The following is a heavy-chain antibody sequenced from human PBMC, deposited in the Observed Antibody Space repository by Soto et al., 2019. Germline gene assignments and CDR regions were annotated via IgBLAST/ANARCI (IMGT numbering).Heavy chain of an antibody. J-gene: IGHJ4*02. CDR3: ARYRRPVLRFLEWLSTATFDY. CDR2: INPNSGGT. Sequence: ASVKVSCKASGYTFTGYYMHWVRQAPGQGLEWMGWINPNSGGTNYAQKFQGRVTMTRDTSISTAYMELSKLRSDDTAVYYCARYRRPVLRFLEWLSTATFDYWGQGTLVTVSS. D-gene: IGHD3-3*01. CDR1: GYTFTGYY. V-gene: IGHV1-2*02.